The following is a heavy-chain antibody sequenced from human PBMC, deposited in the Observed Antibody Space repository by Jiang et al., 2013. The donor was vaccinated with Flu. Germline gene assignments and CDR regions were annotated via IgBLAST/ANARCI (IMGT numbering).Heavy chain of an antibody. Sequence: ETLSLTCTVSGGSISSYYWSWIRQPPGKGLEWIGYIYYSGSTNYNPSLKSRVTISVDTSKNQFSLKLSSVTAADTAVYYCARGTHDYGDYYFDYWGQGTLVTVSS. J-gene: IGHJ4*02. D-gene: IGHD4-17*01. CDR1: GGSISSYY. CDR3: ARGTHDYGDYYFDY. CDR2: IYYSGST. V-gene: IGHV4-59*01.